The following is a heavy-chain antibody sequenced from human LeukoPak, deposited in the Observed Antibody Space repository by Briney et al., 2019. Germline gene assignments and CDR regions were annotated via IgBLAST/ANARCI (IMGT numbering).Heavy chain of an antibody. CDR2: IYYTGTT. D-gene: IGHD4/OR15-4a*01. J-gene: IGHJ3*02. V-gene: IGHV4-31*03. Sequence: PSETLSLTCTVSGGSINSGGDYWSLIRQHPGKGLEWIGYIYYTGTTYYNPSLKSRITISVDTSKNQFSLNLSSMTAADTAVYYCARAAWRGSNSRDAFDIWGQGTVVTVSS. CDR1: GGSINSGGDY. CDR3: ARAAWRGSNSRDAFDI.